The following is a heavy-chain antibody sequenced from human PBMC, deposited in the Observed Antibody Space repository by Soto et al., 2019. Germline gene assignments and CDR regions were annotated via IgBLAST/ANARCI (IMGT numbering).Heavy chain of an antibody. Sequence: GGSLRLSCAASGFTFSSYGMHWVRQAPGKGLEWVAVIWYDGSNKYYADSVRGRFTISRDNSKNTLYLQMNSLRAEDTAVYYCARVLEYCGGDCYRDYYYYGMDVWGQGTTVTVSS. CDR3: ARVLEYCGGDCYRDYYYYGMDV. D-gene: IGHD2-21*02. J-gene: IGHJ6*02. V-gene: IGHV3-33*01. CDR1: GFTFSSYG. CDR2: IWYDGSNK.